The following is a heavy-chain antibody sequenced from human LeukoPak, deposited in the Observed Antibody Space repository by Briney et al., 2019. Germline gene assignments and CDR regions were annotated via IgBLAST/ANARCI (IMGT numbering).Heavy chain of an antibody. CDR2: IYYSGST. Sequence: SPSETLSLTCTVSGDSISSYYWSWIRQPPGKGLEWIAYIYYSGSTNYNPSLKSRVTISVDTSKNQFSLKLSSVTAADTAVYYCARGRGRLRSQLYGMDVWGQGTTVTVSS. D-gene: IGHD4-17*01. J-gene: IGHJ6*02. V-gene: IGHV4-59*12. CDR3: ARGRGRLRSQLYGMDV. CDR1: GDSISSYY.